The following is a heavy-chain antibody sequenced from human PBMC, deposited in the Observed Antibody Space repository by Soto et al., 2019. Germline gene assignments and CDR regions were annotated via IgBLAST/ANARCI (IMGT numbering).Heavy chain of an antibody. Sequence: PSEPLSLTCAFYAGSFSDYYLGLILQPPGKGLEWIGEINHSGSTNYNPSLKSRVTISEDTSKKQFSLELRFVTAADTAVYYCARGGLIRGVLYYWGQGTLVTVSS. CDR3: ARGGLIRGVLYY. V-gene: IGHV4-34*01. D-gene: IGHD3-10*01. J-gene: IGHJ4*02. CDR1: AGSFSDYY. CDR2: INHSGST.